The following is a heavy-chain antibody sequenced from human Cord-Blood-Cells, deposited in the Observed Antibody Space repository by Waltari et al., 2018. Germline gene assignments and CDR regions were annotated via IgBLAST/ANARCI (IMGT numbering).Heavy chain of an antibody. J-gene: IGHJ4*02. CDR1: GGSFLGYY. CDR2: INHSGST. CDR3: ARGIPDY. V-gene: IGHV4-34*01. Sequence: QVQLQQWGAGLLKPSETLSLTCAVYGGSFLGYYWSWFLQPPGKGLEWIGEINHSGSTNYNPSLKSRVTISVDTSKNQFSLKLSSVTAADTAVYYCARGIPDYWGQGTLVTVSS.